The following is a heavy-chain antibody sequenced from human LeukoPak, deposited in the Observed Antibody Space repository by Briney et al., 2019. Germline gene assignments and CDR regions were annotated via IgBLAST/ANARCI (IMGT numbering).Heavy chain of an antibody. CDR1: GGSFSDYY. J-gene: IGHJ4*02. D-gene: IGHD3-22*01. CDR2: INHSGST. CDR3: ARARWWYDSSGYGHYFDY. V-gene: IGHV4-34*01. Sequence: PSETLSLTCAVYGGSFSDYYWTWIRQPPGKGLEWIGEINHSGSTNYNPSLKSRVTTSVDTSKNQFSLKLSSVTAADTAVYYCARARWWYDSSGYGHYFDYWGQGTLVTVSS.